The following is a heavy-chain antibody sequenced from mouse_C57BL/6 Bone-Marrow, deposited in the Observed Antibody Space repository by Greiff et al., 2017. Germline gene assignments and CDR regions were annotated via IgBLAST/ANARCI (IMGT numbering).Heavy chain of an antibody. CDR1: GYTFTDYY. J-gene: IGHJ4*01. CDR3: ARVGKGAMDY. D-gene: IGHD1-1*02. CDR2: INPYNGGT. V-gene: IGHV1-19*01. Sequence: EVQLQQSGPVLVKPGASVKMSCKASGYTFTDYYMNWVKQSHGKSLEWIGVINPYNGGTSSNQKFKGKATLTVDQSYSTAYMELNSLTSEDSAVYYCARVGKGAMDYWGQGTSVTVSS.